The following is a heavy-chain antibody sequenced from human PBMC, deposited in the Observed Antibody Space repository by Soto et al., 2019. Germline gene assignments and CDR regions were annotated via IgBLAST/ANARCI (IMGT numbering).Heavy chain of an antibody. D-gene: IGHD2-2*01. CDR1: RGTFSSYA. Sequence: SLKVSFKASRGTFSSYAISWVRQAPGQGLELMGGIIPIFGTANSAQKFQGRVTITADESTSTAYMELSSLRPDDTAVYYCARVLRSYAHYNYGLDVWGQGTTVTVSS. CDR2: IIPIFGTA. J-gene: IGHJ6*02. CDR3: ARVLRSYAHYNYGLDV. V-gene: IGHV1-69*13.